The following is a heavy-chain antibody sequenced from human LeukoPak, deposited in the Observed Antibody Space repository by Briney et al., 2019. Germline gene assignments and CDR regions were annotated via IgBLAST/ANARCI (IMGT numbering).Heavy chain of an antibody. CDR1: GYTFTSYY. V-gene: IGHV1-46*01. CDR3: ARDTILTGPPPSARHSYYYYYGMDV. CDR2: INPSGSSN. D-gene: IGHD3-9*01. Sequence: ASLTVTCKASGYTFTSYYMHWVRQPPGQGLEWMGIINPSGSSNSNAQKCQGRVTMTRDTSTRTVYMELSSLSAEVTAVYYCARDTILTGPPPSARHSYYYYYGMDVWGQGTTVTVSS. J-gene: IGHJ6*02.